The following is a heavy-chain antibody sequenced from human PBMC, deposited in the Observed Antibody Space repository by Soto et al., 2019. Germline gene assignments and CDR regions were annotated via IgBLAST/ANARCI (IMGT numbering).Heavy chain of an antibody. V-gene: IGHV1-46*03. CDR1: GYTFTSYY. J-gene: IGHJ6*03. Sequence: ASVKVSCKASGYTFTSYYIHWVRQAPGQGLEWMGIINPSGGSTSCAQKFQGRVTMTRDTSTSTVYMEVSGLRSEDTAVYYCARDQEPSTLYYDYYYMDVWGKGTTVTVSS. CDR2: INPSGGST. CDR3: ARDQEPSTLYYDYYYMDV.